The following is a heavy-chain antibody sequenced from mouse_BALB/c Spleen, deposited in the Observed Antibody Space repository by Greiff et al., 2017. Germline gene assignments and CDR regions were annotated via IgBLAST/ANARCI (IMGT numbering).Heavy chain of an antibody. CDR2: ISSGGGST. D-gene: IGHD1-1*01. Sequence: EVKLVESGGGLVKPGGSLKLSCAASGFAFSSYDMSWVRQTPEKRLEWVAYISSGGGSTYYPDTVKGRFTISRDNAKNTLYLQMSSLKSEDTAMYYCARHSITTSFFDYWGQGTTLTVSS. CDR1: GFAFSSYD. CDR3: ARHSITTSFFDY. V-gene: IGHV5-12-1*01. J-gene: IGHJ2*01.